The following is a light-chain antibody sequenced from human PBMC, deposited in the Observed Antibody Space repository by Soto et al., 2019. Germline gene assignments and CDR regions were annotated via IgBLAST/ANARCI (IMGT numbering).Light chain of an antibody. CDR2: AAS. Sequence: DIQMTQSPSSLSASVGDRVTITCRASQSISRHLNWYQQKPGKAPKLLIYAASSLQRGVPSRFSGSGSGTDFTLTISSLQPEDFATYYCQQSYSTPRTFGGGTKVEIK. CDR1: QSISRH. CDR3: QQSYSTPRT. V-gene: IGKV1-39*01. J-gene: IGKJ4*01.